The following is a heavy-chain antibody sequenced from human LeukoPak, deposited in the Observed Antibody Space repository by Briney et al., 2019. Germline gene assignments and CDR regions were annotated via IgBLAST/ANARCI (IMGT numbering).Heavy chain of an antibody. CDR3: ARGVTPYYFDY. CDR2: ICSGGST. V-gene: IGHV3-53*01. D-gene: IGHD2-21*02. Sequence: GGSLRLSCAASGFTVSSNYMSWVRQAPGKGLEWGSVICSGGSTYYADSVKGRFTISRDNSKNTLYLQMNSLRAEDTAVYYCARGVTPYYFDYWGQGTLVTVSS. J-gene: IGHJ4*02. CDR1: GFTVSSNY.